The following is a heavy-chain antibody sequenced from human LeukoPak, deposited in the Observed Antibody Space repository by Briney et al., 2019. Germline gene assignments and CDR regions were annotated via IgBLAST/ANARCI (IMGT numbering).Heavy chain of an antibody. D-gene: IGHD2/OR15-2a*01. Sequence: ASVKVSCKASDYTFTSYGFSWVRQAPAQGLEWMGWISTYNGNTNYAQKFQGRVTMTTDTSTSTAYMELRSLRSDDTAVYYCARDRGADSTGMDVWGQGTTVTVSS. V-gene: IGHV1-18*01. CDR2: ISTYNGNT. J-gene: IGHJ6*02. CDR1: DYTFTSYG. CDR3: ARDRGADSTGMDV.